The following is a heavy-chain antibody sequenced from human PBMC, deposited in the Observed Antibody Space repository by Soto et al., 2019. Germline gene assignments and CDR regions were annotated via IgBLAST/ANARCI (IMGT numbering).Heavy chain of an antibody. CDR2: IYYSGSA. Sequence: QVQLQESGPGLVKPSETLSLTCTVSGGSISSSTYYWGWIRQPPGKGLEWIGFIYYSGSAYYNPSLKSRVTISIDTSKNQFSLKLTSVTAADTAVFYCARHGVDYGDYASYYCYGMDVGGRGTTVTVSS. J-gene: IGHJ6*02. CDR1: GGSISSSTYY. V-gene: IGHV4-39*01. CDR3: ARHGVDYGDYASYYCYGMDV. D-gene: IGHD4-17*01.